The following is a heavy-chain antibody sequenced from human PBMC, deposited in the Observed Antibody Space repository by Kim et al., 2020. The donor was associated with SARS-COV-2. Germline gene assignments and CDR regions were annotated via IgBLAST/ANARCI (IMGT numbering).Heavy chain of an antibody. J-gene: IGHJ5*02. D-gene: IGHD1-7*01. Sequence: GGSLRLSCAASGFTFSSYSMNWVRQAPGKGLEWVSSISSSSYIYYADSVKGRFTISRDNAKNSLYLQMNSLRAEDTAVYYCARGGSTGTTCFDPWGQGTLVTVSS. CDR3: ARGGSTGTTCFDP. V-gene: IGHV3-21*01. CDR2: ISSSSYI. CDR1: GFTFSSYS.